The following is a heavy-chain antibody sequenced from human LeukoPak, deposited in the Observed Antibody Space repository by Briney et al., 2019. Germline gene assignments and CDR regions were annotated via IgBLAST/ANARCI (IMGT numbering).Heavy chain of an antibody. Sequence: SETLSLTCTVSGGSISSYYLSWIRQPPGKGLEWIGYIYYSGSTNYNPSLKSRVTISVDTSKNQFSLKLSSVTAADTAVYYCARGAAAGMGYYYYGMDVWGQGTTVTVSS. CDR3: ARGAAAGMGYYYYGMDV. CDR2: IYYSGST. CDR1: GGSISSYY. D-gene: IGHD6-13*01. J-gene: IGHJ6*02. V-gene: IGHV4-59*01.